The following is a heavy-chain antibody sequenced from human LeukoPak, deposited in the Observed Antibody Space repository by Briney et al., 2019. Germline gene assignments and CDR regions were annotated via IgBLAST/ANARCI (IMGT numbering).Heavy chain of an antibody. Sequence: GGSLRLSCAASGFTFSDYYMSWIRQAPGKGLEWVSYISSSGSTIYYADSVKGRFTISRDNAKNSLYLQMNSLRAEDTAVYYCASSIEAMVRGALFDYWGQGTLVTVSS. CDR3: ASSIEAMVRGALFDY. J-gene: IGHJ4*02. D-gene: IGHD3-10*01. V-gene: IGHV3-11*01. CDR1: GFTFSDYY. CDR2: ISSSGSTI.